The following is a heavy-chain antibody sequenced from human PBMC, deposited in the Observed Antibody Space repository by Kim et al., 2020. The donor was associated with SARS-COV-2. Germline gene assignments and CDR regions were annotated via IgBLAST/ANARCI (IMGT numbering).Heavy chain of an antibody. Sequence: YYADSLKGRFTISSDNSKNTLYLQMNSLRAEDTAVYYCAKEWELRGFPGYWGQGTLVTVSS. V-gene: IGHV3-23*01. D-gene: IGHD1-26*01. CDR3: AKEWELRGFPGY. J-gene: IGHJ4*02.